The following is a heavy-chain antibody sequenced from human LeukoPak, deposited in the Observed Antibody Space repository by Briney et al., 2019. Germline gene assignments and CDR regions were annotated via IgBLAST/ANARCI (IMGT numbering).Heavy chain of an antibody. V-gene: IGHV3-20*04. CDR2: INWNGGST. CDR1: GFTFDDYG. D-gene: IGHD4-11*01. Sequence: GGSLRLSCAASGFTFDDYGMSWVRQAPGKGLEWVSGINWNGGSTGYADSVKGRFTISRDNAKNSLYLQMNSLRAEDTALYYCARGGSCNYVDPFDYWGQGTLVTVSS. CDR3: ARGGSCNYVDPFDY. J-gene: IGHJ4*02.